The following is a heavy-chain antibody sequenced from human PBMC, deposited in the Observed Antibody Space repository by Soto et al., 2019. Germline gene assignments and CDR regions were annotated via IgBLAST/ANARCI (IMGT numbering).Heavy chain of an antibody. V-gene: IGHV4-59*08. CDR3: AVLLHDYGDYGLGPFDY. J-gene: IGHJ4*02. D-gene: IGHD4-17*01. CDR1: GGSISSYY. CDR2: IYYSGST. Sequence: QVQLQESGPGLVKPSETLSLTCTVSGGSISSYYWSWIRQPPGKGLEWIGYIYYSGSTNYNPSLTSRVTISVDTSKNQFSLKLSSVTAADTAVYYCAVLLHDYGDYGLGPFDYWGQGTLVTVSS.